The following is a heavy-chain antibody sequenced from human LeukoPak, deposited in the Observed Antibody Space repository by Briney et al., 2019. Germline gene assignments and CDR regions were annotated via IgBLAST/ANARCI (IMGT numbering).Heavy chain of an antibody. CDR2: IYTSGTT. V-gene: IGHV4-61*02. D-gene: IGHD3-10*01. CDR3: ARDLLYWYFDL. J-gene: IGHJ2*01. Sequence: SETLSLTCTVSGASISSGGSFYWGWIRQPAGKGLEWVGRIYTSGTTNYNSSLKSRVTISVDTSKNQFSLKLSSVTAADTAVYYCARDLLYWYFDLWGRGTLVTVSS. CDR1: GASISSGGSFY.